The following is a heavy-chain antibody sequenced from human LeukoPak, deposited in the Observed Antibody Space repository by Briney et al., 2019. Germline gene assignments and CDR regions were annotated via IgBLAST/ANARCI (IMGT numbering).Heavy chain of an antibody. CDR3: ARDQGSYYYDSSGYFVGDY. V-gene: IGHV3-21*01. CDR2: ISSSSSYI. J-gene: IGHJ4*02. D-gene: IGHD3-22*01. CDR1: GFTFSSYS. Sequence: PGRSLRLSCAASGFTFSSYSMNWVRQAPGKGLEWVSSISSSSSYIYYADSVKGRFTISRDNAKNSLYLQMNSLRAEDTAVYYCARDQGSYYYDSSGYFVGDYWGQGTLVTVSS.